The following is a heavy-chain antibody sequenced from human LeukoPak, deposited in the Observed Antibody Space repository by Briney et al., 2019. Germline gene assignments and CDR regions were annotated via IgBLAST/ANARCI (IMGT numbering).Heavy chain of an antibody. Sequence: GRSLRLSCAASGFTFSSYGMHWVRRAPGKGLEWVAVISYDGSNKYYADSVKGRFTISRDNSKNTLYLQMNSLRAEDTAVYFCARGGGLDVWGQGATVTVSS. CDR3: ARGGGLDV. D-gene: IGHD3-16*01. V-gene: IGHV3-30*03. J-gene: IGHJ6*02. CDR1: GFTFSSYG. CDR2: ISYDGSNK.